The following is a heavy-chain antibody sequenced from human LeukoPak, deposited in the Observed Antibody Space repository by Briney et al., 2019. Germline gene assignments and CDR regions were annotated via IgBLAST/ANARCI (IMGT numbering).Heavy chain of an antibody. V-gene: IGHV4-39*01. CDR1: GGSISSRSYY. CDR2: IYYSGST. Sequence: SETLSLTCTVSGGSISSRSYYWGWIRQPPGKGLEWIGSIYYSGSTYYNPSLKSRVTISVDTSKNQFSQKLSSVTDADTAVYYCARTYCSSTSCYRHYYYYYGMDVWGQETTVTVSS. D-gene: IGHD2-2*01. CDR3: ARTYCSSTSCYRHYYYYYGMDV. J-gene: IGHJ6*02.